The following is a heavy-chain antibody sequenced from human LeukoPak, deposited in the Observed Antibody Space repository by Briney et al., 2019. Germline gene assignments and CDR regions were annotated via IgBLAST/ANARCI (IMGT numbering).Heavy chain of an antibody. D-gene: IGHD1-1*01. CDR3: ARKTGMTGEAFEY. Sequence: GSLRLSCAASGFTFSNYWMSWVRQAPGKGLEWVANIKVDGSEKYYLDSVKGRFTISRDNAKNSVYLQMNSLRTEDTAVYYCARKTGMTGEAFEYWGQGTLVTVSS. V-gene: IGHV3-7*03. J-gene: IGHJ4*02. CDR1: GFTFSNYW. CDR2: IKVDGSEK.